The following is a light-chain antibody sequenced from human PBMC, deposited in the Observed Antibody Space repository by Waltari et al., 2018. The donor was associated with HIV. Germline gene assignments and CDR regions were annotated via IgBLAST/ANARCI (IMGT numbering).Light chain of an antibody. Sequence: QSALTQPASVSGSLGESITISCTGNSSDVGRYNLVSWYQQHPGKAPHLMIFEVTKRASWVSNRFSGSKSDNTASLTISGLQAEDEADYYCCSYAGSTTWVFGGGTKLTVL. CDR2: EVT. J-gene: IGLJ3*02. V-gene: IGLV2-23*02. CDR3: CSYAGSTTWV. CDR1: SSDVGRYNL.